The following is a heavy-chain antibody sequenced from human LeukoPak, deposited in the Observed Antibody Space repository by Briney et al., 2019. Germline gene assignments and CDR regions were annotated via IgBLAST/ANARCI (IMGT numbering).Heavy chain of an antibody. J-gene: IGHJ3*02. D-gene: IGHD3-9*01. CDR3: ARGGRNFDWLFPAANPFDAFDI. CDR2: IYYGGST. CDR1: GDSISSGAYS. V-gene: IGHV4-30-2*01. Sequence: SQTLSLTCTVSGDSISSGAYSWSWIRQPPGKGLGWIGYIYYGGSTYYNPSLKSRVTISVDTSKNQFSLKLSSVTAADTAVYYCARGGRNFDWLFPAANPFDAFDIWGQGTMVTVSS.